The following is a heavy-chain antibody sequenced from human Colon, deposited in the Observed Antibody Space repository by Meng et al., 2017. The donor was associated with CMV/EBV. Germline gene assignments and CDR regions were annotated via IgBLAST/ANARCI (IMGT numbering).Heavy chain of an antibody. Sequence: GGSLRLSCVVSGFTFTNYWMSWVRQAPGKGLEWVANINEDGSTIYFVDSLKGRFTISRDNAKNSLSLQMDSLGVDDTAVYYCARSRNARVRYYDIPSVWGPGTTVPVSS. CDR1: GFTFTNYW. CDR2: INEDGSTI. D-gene: IGHD3-9*01. V-gene: IGHV3-7*01. J-gene: IGHJ6*02. CDR3: ARSRNARVRYYDIPSV.